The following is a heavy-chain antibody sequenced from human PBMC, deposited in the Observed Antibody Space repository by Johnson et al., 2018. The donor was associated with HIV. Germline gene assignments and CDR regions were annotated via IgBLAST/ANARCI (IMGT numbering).Heavy chain of an antibody. CDR1: GFTFSNAW. V-gene: IGHV3-15*05. D-gene: IGHD1-26*01. J-gene: IGHJ3*02. Sequence: MLLVESGGGLVKPGGSLRLSCAASGFTFSNAWMSWVRQAPGKGLEWVGRIKSKTDGGTTDYAAPVKGRFTISRDDSKNTLYLQMNSLRAEDTALYYCAKDIEWELQNDAFDIWGQGTMVTV. CDR3: AKDIEWELQNDAFDI. CDR2: IKSKTDGGTT.